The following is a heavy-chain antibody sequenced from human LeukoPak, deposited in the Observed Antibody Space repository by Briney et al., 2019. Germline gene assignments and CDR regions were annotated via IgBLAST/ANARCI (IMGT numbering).Heavy chain of an antibody. CDR2: INPNSGGT. V-gene: IGHV1-2*02. CDR3: ARDLKAVAGTIY. Sequence: ASVKVSCKASGYTSTGYYMHWVRQAPGQGLEWMGWINPNSGGTNYAQKFQGRVTMTRDTSISTAYMELSRLRSDDTAVYYCARDLKAVAGTIYWGQGTLVTVSS. D-gene: IGHD6-19*01. J-gene: IGHJ4*02. CDR1: GYTSTGYY.